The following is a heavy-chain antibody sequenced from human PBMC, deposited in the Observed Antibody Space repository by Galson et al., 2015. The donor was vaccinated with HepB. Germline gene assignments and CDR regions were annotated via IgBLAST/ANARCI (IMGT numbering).Heavy chain of an antibody. Sequence: SLRLSCAASGFTFSNAWMSWVRQAPGKGLEWVGRIKSKTDGGTTDYAAPVKGRFTISRDDSKNTLYLQMNSLKTEDTAVYYCTTDPSHDFWSGMDVWGQGTTVTVSS. J-gene: IGHJ6*02. V-gene: IGHV3-15*01. CDR3: TTDPSHDFWSGMDV. CDR2: IKSKTDGGTT. D-gene: IGHD3-3*01. CDR1: GFTFSNAW.